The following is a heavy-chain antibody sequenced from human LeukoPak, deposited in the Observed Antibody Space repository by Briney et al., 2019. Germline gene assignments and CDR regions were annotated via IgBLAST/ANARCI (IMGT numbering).Heavy chain of an antibody. J-gene: IGHJ5*02. CDR3: AMLGQQLDPWFDP. CDR2: IIPILGIA. D-gene: IGHD6-13*01. Sequence: GASVKVCCKASGGTFSSYAISWVRQAPGQGLEWMGRIIPILGIANYAQKFQGRVTITADKSTSTAYMELSSLRSEDTAVYYCAMLGQQLDPWFDPWGQGTLVTVSS. CDR1: GGTFSSYA. V-gene: IGHV1-69*04.